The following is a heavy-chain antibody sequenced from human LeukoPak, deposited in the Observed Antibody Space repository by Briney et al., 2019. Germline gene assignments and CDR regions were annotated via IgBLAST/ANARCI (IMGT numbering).Heavy chain of an antibody. CDR2: ISSSGSTI. V-gene: IGHV3-48*03. J-gene: IGHJ6*04. CDR1: GFTFSSYE. Sequence: GGSLRLSCAASGFTFSSYEMYWVRQAPGKGLEWVSYISSSGSTIYYADSVKGRFTISRDNAKNSLYLQMNSLRAEDTAVYYCAELGITMIGGVWGKGTTVTISS. CDR3: AELGITMIGGV. D-gene: IGHD3-10*02.